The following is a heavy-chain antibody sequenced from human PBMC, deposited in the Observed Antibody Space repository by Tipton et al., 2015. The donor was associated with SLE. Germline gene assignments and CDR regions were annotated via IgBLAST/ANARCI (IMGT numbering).Heavy chain of an antibody. CDR1: GGSISSYY. D-gene: IGHD3-16*01. CDR2: IYTSGST. V-gene: IGHV4-4*08. Sequence: TLSLTCTVSGGSISSYYWSWIRQPPGKGLEWIGYIYTSGSTNYNPSLKSRVTISVDTSKNQFSLKLSSVTAADTAVYYCARATVGDMDVWGKGTTVTVSS. CDR3: ARATVGDMDV. J-gene: IGHJ6*03.